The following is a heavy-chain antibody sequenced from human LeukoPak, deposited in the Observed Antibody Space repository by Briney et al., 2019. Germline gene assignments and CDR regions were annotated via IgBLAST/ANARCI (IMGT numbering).Heavy chain of an antibody. CDR3: AGGAATGPTLGLDY. Sequence: PGGSLRLSCVASGFTVTSNYVTWVRQAPGKGLEWVSVIYTGGSPYYADSVKGRFAISRDISKNTVYLQMYSLRAEDTAVYYCAGGAATGPTLGLDYWGQGTLVTVSS. D-gene: IGHD6-13*01. J-gene: IGHJ4*02. CDR2: IYTGGSP. CDR1: GFTVTSNY. V-gene: IGHV3-53*01.